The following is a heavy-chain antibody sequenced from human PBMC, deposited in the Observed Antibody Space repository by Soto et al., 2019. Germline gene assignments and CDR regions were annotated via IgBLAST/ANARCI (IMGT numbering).Heavy chain of an antibody. D-gene: IGHD6-13*01. V-gene: IGHV3-23*01. Sequence: GGSLRLSCAASGFTFSSYAMSWVRQAPGKGLEWVSAISGSGGSTYYADSVKGRFTISRDNSKNTLYLQMNSLRAEDTAEYYCAKEGPSGYSSSWSNYYYYGMDVWGQGTTVTVSS. CDR3: AKEGPSGYSSSWSNYYYYGMDV. CDR2: ISGSGGST. J-gene: IGHJ6*02. CDR1: GFTFSSYA.